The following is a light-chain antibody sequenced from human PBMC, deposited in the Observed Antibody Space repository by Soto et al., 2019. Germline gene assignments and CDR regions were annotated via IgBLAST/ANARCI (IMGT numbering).Light chain of an antibody. J-gene: IGKJ1*01. CDR2: DVS. Sequence: DIHMTQSPSTLSASVGYRFTITCRASQSFSSSLAWYQQKPGKAPKLLIYDVSSLQSGVPSRFRGSGSGTEFTLTISSLQPDDFETYYCQHYNSYSEAFGQGTKVDIK. V-gene: IGKV1-5*01. CDR3: QHYNSYSEA. CDR1: QSFSSS.